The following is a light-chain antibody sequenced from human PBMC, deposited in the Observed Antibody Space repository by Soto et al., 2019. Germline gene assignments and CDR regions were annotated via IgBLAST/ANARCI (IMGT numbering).Light chain of an antibody. CDR1: QSVSNNY. J-gene: IGKJ1*01. CDR3: QQYNSFSWT. CDR2: GAS. V-gene: IGKV3-20*01. Sequence: EIVLTQSPGTLSLSPGERATLSCRASQSVSNNYLAWYQQKPGQAPRLLIYGASNRATGIPDRFSGSGSGTEFTLTISGLQPDDFATYYCQQYNSFSWTFGRGTKVDIK.